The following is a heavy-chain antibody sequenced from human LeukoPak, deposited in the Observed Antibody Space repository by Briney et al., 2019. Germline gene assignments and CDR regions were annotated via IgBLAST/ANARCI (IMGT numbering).Heavy chain of an antibody. Sequence: ASVKVSCKASGYTFTGYYMHWVRQAPGQGLEWMGWINPNSGGTNYAQKFQGRVTITADESTSTAYMELSSLRSEDTAVYYCARVYSSSWYQADAFDIWGQGTMVTVSS. CDR3: ARVYSSSWYQADAFDI. J-gene: IGHJ3*02. CDR2: INPNSGGT. V-gene: IGHV1-2*02. CDR1: GYTFTGYY. D-gene: IGHD6-13*01.